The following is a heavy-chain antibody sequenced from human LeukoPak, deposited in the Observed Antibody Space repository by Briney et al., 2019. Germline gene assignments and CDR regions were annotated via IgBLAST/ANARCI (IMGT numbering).Heavy chain of an antibody. J-gene: IGHJ4*02. Sequence: TGGSLRLSCAASRFTFSSYSMNWVRQAPGKGLEWGSYITSSSSPIYYADSVQGRFTIPRDNAKNSLFLQMNSLRAEDTAVYYCARSSSGAKDYWGQGTLVTVSS. V-gene: IGHV3-48*01. CDR3: ARSSSGAKDY. CDR1: RFTFSSYS. CDR2: ITSSSSPI. D-gene: IGHD1-26*01.